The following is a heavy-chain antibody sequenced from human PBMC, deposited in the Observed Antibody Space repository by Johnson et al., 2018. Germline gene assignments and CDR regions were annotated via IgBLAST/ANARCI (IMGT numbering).Heavy chain of an antibody. CDR1: GFTFSSYS. Sequence: VQLVESGGGLVKPGGSLRLSCAASGFTFSSYSMNWVRQAPGKGLEWVSSISSSSSYIYYADSVKGRFTISRDNAKNSLFLQMNNLRDEDTAVYYCARDLFIVWKRYAMDVWGQGTTVTVSS. CDR3: ARDLFIVWKRYAMDV. CDR2: ISSSSSYI. V-gene: IGHV3-21*01. J-gene: IGHJ6*02. D-gene: IGHD2-15*01.